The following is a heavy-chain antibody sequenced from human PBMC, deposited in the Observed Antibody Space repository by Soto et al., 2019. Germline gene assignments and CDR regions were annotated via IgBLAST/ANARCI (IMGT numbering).Heavy chain of an antibody. V-gene: IGHV4-59*01. CDR1: GASLSDNY. CDR2: IYSSGAT. Sequence: SLTCTVAGASLSDNYLIWIRQAPGKGLEWLGYIYSSGATNSNPSLKSRVTISVDTSKNQFSLRLSSVTAADTAVYYCVRAGWSSSWYFDYWGQGTLVTVSS. J-gene: IGHJ4*02. D-gene: IGHD6-13*01. CDR3: VRAGWSSSWYFDY.